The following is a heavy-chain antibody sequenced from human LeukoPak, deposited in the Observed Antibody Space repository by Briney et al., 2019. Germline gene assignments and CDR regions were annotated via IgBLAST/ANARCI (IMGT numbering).Heavy chain of an antibody. Sequence: SVKVSCKASGGSFSRYAISWVRQAPGQGLEWMGGIIPIFGTANYAQKFQGRVTISADESTSTAYMELSSLRSEDTAVYYCATDLYDSSGYYSSSPYNWFDPWGQGTLVTVSS. J-gene: IGHJ5*02. V-gene: IGHV1-69*13. CDR2: IIPIFGTA. D-gene: IGHD3-22*01. CDR3: ATDLYDSSGYYSSSPYNWFDP. CDR1: GGSFSRYA.